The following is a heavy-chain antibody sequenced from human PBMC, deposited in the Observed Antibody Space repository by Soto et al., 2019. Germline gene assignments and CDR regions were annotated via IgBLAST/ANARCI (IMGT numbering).Heavy chain of an antibody. Sequence: PGGSLRLSCAASGFTFSSYGMHWVRQAPGKGLEWVAVISYDGSNKYYADSVKGRFTISRDNSKNTLYLQMNSLRAEDTAVYYCAKDQSYDFWSGYYDYWGQGTLVTVSS. V-gene: IGHV3-30*18. J-gene: IGHJ4*02. CDR1: GFTFSSYG. CDR2: ISYDGSNK. CDR3: AKDQSYDFWSGYYDY. D-gene: IGHD3-3*01.